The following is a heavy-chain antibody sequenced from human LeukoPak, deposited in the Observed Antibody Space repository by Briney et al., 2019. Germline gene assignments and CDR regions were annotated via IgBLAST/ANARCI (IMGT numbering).Heavy chain of an antibody. J-gene: IGHJ4*02. CDR2: IYYSGST. V-gene: IGHV4-59*08. CDR1: GGSISSYY. CDR3: ARHIMGYFDY. D-gene: IGHD2-8*01. Sequence: PSETLSLTCTVSGGSISSYYWSWIRQPPGKGLEWIGYIYYSGSTNYNPSLKSRVTISVDTSKNQFSLKLSSVTAADTAVYYCARHIMGYFDYWGQGTLVTVSS.